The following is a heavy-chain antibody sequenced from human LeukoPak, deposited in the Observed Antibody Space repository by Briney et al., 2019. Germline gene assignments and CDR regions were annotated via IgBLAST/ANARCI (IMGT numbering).Heavy chain of an antibody. D-gene: IGHD1-26*01. Sequence: ASVKVSCKASGYTFTSYDINWVRQATGQGLEWMGWMNPNSGNTGYAQKFQGRVTMTRITSISTAYMELSSLRSEDTAVYYCARRRAVGATHNWFDPWGQGTLVTVSS. CDR1: GYTFTSYD. J-gene: IGHJ5*02. CDR2: MNPNSGNT. V-gene: IGHV1-8*01. CDR3: ARRRAVGATHNWFDP.